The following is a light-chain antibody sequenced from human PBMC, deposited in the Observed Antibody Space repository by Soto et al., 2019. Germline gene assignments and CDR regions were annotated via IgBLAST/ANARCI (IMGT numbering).Light chain of an antibody. Sequence: QSVLTQPASVSGSPGQSITISCTGTSSDVGGYNYVSWYQQQPGKAPKLMMYEVSNRPSGVSNRFSGSKSGNTASLTISGLQAEDEADYYCSSYTSSSIDYVFGTGTKVTVL. V-gene: IGLV2-14*01. CDR1: SSDVGGYNY. CDR3: SSYTSSSIDYV. CDR2: EVS. J-gene: IGLJ1*01.